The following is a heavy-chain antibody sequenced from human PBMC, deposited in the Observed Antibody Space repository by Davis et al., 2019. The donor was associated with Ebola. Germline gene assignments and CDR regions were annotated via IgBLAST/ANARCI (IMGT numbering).Heavy chain of an antibody. J-gene: IGHJ4*02. Sequence: SETLSLTCTVSGGSISSSSYYWSWIRQPPGKGLEWIGYIYYSGSTNYNPSLKSRVTISVDTSKNQFSLKLSSVTAADTAVYYCARLRGGSGRHRPDYWGQGTLVTVSS. CDR2: IYYSGST. D-gene: IGHD3-10*01. V-gene: IGHV4-61*05. CDR3: ARLRGGSGRHRPDY. CDR1: GGSISSSSYY.